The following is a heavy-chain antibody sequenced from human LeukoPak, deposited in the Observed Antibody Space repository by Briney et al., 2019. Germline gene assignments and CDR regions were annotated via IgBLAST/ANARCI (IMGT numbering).Heavy chain of an antibody. CDR2: IYHSGST. D-gene: IGHD3-22*01. Sequence: SETLSLTCAVSGGSISSSNWWSWVRQPPGKGLEWIGEIYHSGSTNYNPSLKSRVTISVDKSKNQFSLKLSSVTAADTAVYYCARYYYDSSGYYYFDYWGQGTLVTVSS. J-gene: IGHJ4*02. V-gene: IGHV4-4*02. CDR3: ARYYYDSSGYYYFDY. CDR1: GGSISSSNW.